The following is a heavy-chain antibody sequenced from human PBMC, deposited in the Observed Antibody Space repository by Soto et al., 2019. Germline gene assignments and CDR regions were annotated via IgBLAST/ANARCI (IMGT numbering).Heavy chain of an antibody. V-gene: IGHV3-73*01. CDR2: IRTKSNSYAT. D-gene: IGHD4-17*01. CDR1: GFTFSDSA. CDR3: TRATDTGGLNWFDP. Sequence: GGSLRLSCAASGFTFSDSAVHWVRQASGKGLEWVGRIRTKSNSYATTCTASLKGRFTISRDDSKNTAYLQMNSPETEDTAVYYCTRATDTGGLNWFDPWGPGTLVTVSS. J-gene: IGHJ5*02.